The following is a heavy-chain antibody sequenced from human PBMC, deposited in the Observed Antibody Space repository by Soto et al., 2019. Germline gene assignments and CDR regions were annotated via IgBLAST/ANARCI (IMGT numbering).Heavy chain of an antibody. CDR3: ARGITKRYIFQAYYYGMDV. V-gene: IGHV4-34*01. Sequence: QVQLQQWGAGLLKPPETLSLTCAVYGGSFSGHHWSWIRQPPGKGLEWIGEINHAGNTNYTPTLKRRVTMSVDTSKNQFSLKLSSVTAADTAVYYCARGITKRYIFQAYYYGMDVCGQGTTVTISS. D-gene: IGHD1-20*01. CDR2: INHAGNT. CDR1: GGSFSGHH. J-gene: IGHJ6*02.